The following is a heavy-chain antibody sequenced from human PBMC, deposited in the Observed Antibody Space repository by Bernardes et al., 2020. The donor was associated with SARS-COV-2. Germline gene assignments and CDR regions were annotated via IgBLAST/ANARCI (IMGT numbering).Heavy chain of an antibody. V-gene: IGHV4-34*01. D-gene: IGHD5-12*01. CDR3: ARDPRRWLQLEGAGYFDY. Sequence: SETLSLTCAVYGGSFSGYYWSWIRQPPGQGLEWIGEINHSGSTNYNPSLKSRVTISVDTSKNQFSLKLSSVTAADTAVYYCARDPRRWLQLEGAGYFDYWGQGTLVTVSS. CDR2: INHSGST. CDR1: GGSFSGYY. J-gene: IGHJ4*02.